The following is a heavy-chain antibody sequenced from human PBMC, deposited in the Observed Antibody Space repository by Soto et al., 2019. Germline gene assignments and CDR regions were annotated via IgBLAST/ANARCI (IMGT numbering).Heavy chain of an antibody. CDR3: ARDQKGYDSSGYYYELDY. CDR2: IWNDGSNK. Sequence: SLLLSCAASGFTFSSYGMHWVRQAAGKGLEWVAVIWNDGSNKYYGNSVKGRFTISRDNSKNTLYLQMNSLRAEDTAVYYCARDQKGYDSSGYYYELDYWGQGTLVTVSS. CDR1: GFTFSSYG. J-gene: IGHJ4*02. V-gene: IGHV3-33*01. D-gene: IGHD3-22*01.